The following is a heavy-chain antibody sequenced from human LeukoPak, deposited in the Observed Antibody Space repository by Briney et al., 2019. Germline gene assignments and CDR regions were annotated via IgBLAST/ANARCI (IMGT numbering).Heavy chain of an antibody. Sequence: GGSLRLSCAASGFTFSSYGIHWVRQAPGKGLEWVAVISYDGSNKYYADSVKGRFTISRDNSKNTLSLQMNSLRAEDTAVYYCAKDSPAEYSSALDYWGQGTLVTVSS. V-gene: IGHV3-30*18. J-gene: IGHJ4*02. CDR2: ISYDGSNK. CDR1: GFTFSSYG. D-gene: IGHD6-6*01. CDR3: AKDSPAEYSSALDY.